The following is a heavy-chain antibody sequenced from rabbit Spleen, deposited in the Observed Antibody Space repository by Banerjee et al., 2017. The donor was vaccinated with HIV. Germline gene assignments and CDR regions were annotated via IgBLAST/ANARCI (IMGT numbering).Heavy chain of an antibody. J-gene: IGHJ6*01. V-gene: IGHV1S40*01. D-gene: IGHD1-1*01. CDR3: ARDTSSSFSSYGMDL. Sequence: QSLEESGGDLVKPEGSLTLTCTVSGIDFSGYYLYCMCWVRQAPGKGLEWIACILGGSGGATYYASWAKGRFTISKTSSTTVTLQMTSLTAADTATYFCARDTSSSFSSYGMDLWGQGTLVTVS. CDR1: GIDFSGYYLYC. CDR2: ILGGSGGAT.